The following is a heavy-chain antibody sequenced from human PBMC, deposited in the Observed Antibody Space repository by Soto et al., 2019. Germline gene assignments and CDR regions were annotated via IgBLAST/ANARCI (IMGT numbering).Heavy chain of an antibody. Sequence: EVQLVESGGGLVKPGGSLGLSCAASGFTFSSYSMNWVRQAPGKGLEWVSSISSSSSYIYYADSVKGRFTISRDNTKNALYLQMNSLRAEDTAMYYCARVLVGGVTLYGMDFWGQGTTVTVSS. D-gene: IGHD3-10*01. CDR3: ARVLVGGVTLYGMDF. J-gene: IGHJ6*02. CDR1: GFTFSSYS. V-gene: IGHV3-21*01. CDR2: ISSSSSYI.